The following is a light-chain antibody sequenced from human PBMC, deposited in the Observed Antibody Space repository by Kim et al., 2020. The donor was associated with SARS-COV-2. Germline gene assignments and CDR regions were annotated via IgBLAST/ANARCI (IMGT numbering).Light chain of an antibody. J-gene: IGLJ2*01. CDR2: YDS. V-gene: IGLV3-21*04. CDR3: QVWDSSSDHRVV. CDR1: SIGSKS. Sequence: PGTTARVSCGGNSIGSKSVHWYEQKSGQAPVLVIYYDSDRPSGIPERFSGSNSGNTATLTISRVAAGDEADYYCQVWDSSSDHRVVFGGGTQLTVL.